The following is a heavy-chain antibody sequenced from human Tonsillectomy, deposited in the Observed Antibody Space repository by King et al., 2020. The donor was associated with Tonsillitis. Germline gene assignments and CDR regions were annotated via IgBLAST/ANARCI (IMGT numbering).Heavy chain of an antibody. V-gene: IGHV3-23*01. Sequence: VQLLESGGGLVQPGGSLRLSCAASGFTFSSYAMSWVRQAPGKGLEWVSAISGSGGSTYYADSVKGRFTISRDNSKNTLYLQMNSLRAEDTAVYYCAKDFYDYRNAGSVAGLFDIGGQGKMVTV. CDR3: AKDFYDYRNAGSVAGLFDI. CDR1: GFTFSSYA. CDR2: ISGSGGST. J-gene: IGHJ3*02. D-gene: IGHD4-11*01.